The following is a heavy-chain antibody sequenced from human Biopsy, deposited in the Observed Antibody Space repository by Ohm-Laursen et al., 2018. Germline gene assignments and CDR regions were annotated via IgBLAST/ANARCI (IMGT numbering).Heavy chain of an antibody. J-gene: IGHJ4*02. Sequence: SLRLSCAASGVTLSGYAMNWVRQAPGKGLEWVSSISASSSYIHYADSVKGRFTVSRDNAKNSLYLQMNSLTVDDTAVYYCARLQGMQLQKNYFDYWGLGTPVTVSS. V-gene: IGHV3-21*04. CDR3: ARLQGMQLQKNYFDY. CDR1: GVTLSGYA. D-gene: IGHD2-15*01. CDR2: ISASSSYI.